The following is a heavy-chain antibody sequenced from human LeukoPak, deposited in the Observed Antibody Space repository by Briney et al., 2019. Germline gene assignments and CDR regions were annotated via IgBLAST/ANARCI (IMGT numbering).Heavy chain of an antibody. Sequence: PGGSLRLSCAASGFTFSSYATSWVRQAPGKGVEWVSAISGSGGNTYYADSVKGRFTISRDNSKSTLYLQMNSLRAEDTAVYYCARVPHYYYGSGSYWSDYWGQGTLVTVSS. CDR3: ARVPHYYYGSGSYWSDY. J-gene: IGHJ4*02. D-gene: IGHD3-10*01. CDR1: GFTFSSYA. V-gene: IGHV3-23*01. CDR2: ISGSGGNT.